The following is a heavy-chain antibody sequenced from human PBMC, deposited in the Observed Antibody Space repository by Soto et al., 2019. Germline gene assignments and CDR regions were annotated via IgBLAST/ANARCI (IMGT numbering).Heavy chain of an antibody. V-gene: IGHV1-18*01. D-gene: IGHD2-2*01. Sequence: ASVKVSCKASGYTFTNYAISWVRQAPGQGLEWMGWISTYNTNTNYAQKFQGRVTMATDTSTSTVYMEMRSLTFDDTAVYYCARDRGHVSSSTCYFEADYWG. J-gene: IGHJ4*01. CDR2: ISTYNTNT. CDR3: ARDRGHVSSSTCYFEADY. CDR1: GYTFTNYA.